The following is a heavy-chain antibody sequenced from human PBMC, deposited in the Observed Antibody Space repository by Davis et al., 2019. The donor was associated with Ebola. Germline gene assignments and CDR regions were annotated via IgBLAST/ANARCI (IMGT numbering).Heavy chain of an antibody. V-gene: IGHV3-23*01. Sequence: GESLKISCAASGFTFSSYAMSWVRQAPGKGLEWVSAISGSGGSTYYADSVKGRFTISRDNSKNTLYLQMNSLRAEDTAVYYCAKDDSSGLELPWGQGTLVTVSS. CDR2: ISGSGGST. CDR3: AKDDSSGLELP. D-gene: IGHD6-19*01. J-gene: IGHJ5*02. CDR1: GFTFSSYA.